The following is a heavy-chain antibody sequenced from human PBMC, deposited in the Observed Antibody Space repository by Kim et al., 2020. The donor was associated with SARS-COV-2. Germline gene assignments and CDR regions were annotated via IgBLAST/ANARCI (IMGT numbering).Heavy chain of an antibody. Sequence: GGSLRLSCAASGFTFSSYWMSWVRQAPGKGLEWVANIKQDGSEKYYVDSVKGRFTISRDNAKNSLYLQMNSLRAEDTAVYYCARVGVCSSTSCYIPPDYWGQGTLVTISS. V-gene: IGHV3-7*03. CDR1: GFTFSSYW. J-gene: IGHJ4*02. CDR2: IKQDGSEK. CDR3: ARVGVCSSTSCYIPPDY. D-gene: IGHD2-2*02.